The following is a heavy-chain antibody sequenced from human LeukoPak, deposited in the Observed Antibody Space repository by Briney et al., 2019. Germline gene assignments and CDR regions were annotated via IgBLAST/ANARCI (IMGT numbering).Heavy chain of an antibody. Sequence: PSETLSLTCTVSGDSISSTSYYWSWIRQPPGKGLEWIGYIYYSGSTNYNPSLKSRVTISVDTSKNQFSLKLSSVTAADTAVYYCARRVRDPYYYYYMDVWGKGTTVTVSS. CDR1: GDSISSTSYY. CDR2: IYYSGST. CDR3: ARRVRDPYYYYYMDV. J-gene: IGHJ6*03. V-gene: IGHV4-61*05.